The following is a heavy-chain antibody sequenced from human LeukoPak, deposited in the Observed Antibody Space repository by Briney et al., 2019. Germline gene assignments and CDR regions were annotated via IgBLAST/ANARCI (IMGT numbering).Heavy chain of an antibody. V-gene: IGHV4-59*12. CDR2: IFYSGTT. D-gene: IGHD2-21*01. CDR3: AASGEAKLDY. J-gene: IGHJ4*02. CDR1: GGSISSYY. Sequence: PSETLSLTCTVSGGSISSYYWSWIRQPPGKGLEWIGFIFYSGTTNYNPSLKSRVTISVDTSKNQFSLKLSSVTAADTAVYYCAASGEAKLDYWGQGTLVTVSS.